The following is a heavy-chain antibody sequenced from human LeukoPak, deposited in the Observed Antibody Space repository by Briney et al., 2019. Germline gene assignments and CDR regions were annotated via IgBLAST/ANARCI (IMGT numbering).Heavy chain of an antibody. Sequence: SETLSLTCAVYGGSFSGYYWSWIRQPPGKGLEWIGEINHSGSTNYNPSLKSRVTISVDASKNQFSLKLSSVTAADTAVYYCARGDYGDYVGGTWFDPWGQGTLVTVSS. J-gene: IGHJ5*02. CDR1: GGSFSGYY. V-gene: IGHV4-34*09. D-gene: IGHD4-17*01. CDR3: ARGDYGDYVGGTWFDP. CDR2: INHSGST.